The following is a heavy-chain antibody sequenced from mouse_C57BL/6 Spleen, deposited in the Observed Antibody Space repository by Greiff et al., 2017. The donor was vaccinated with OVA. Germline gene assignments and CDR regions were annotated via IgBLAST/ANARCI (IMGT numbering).Heavy chain of an antibody. CDR2: IWRGGST. CDR1: GFSLTSYG. CDR3: AKRGLRRGDYYAMDY. V-gene: IGHV2-5*01. J-gene: IGHJ4*01. Sequence: QVQLQQSGPGLVQPSQSLSITCTVSGFSLTSYGVHWVRQSPGKGLEWLGVIWRGGSTDYNAAFMSRLSITKDNSKSQVFFKMNSLHADDTAIYYWAKRGLRRGDYYAMDYWGQGTSVTVSS. D-gene: IGHD2-4*01.